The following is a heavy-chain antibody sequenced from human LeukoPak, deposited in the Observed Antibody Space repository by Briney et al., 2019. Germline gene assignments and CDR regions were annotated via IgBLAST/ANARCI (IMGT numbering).Heavy chain of an antibody. CDR3: ARDKIEGPTKLDY. CDR1: GFTFSSYW. Sequence: GGSLRLSCAASGFTFSSYWMSWVRQAPGKGLEWVANIKQDESEKYYVDSVKGRFTISRDNAKNSLYLQMNSLRAEDTAVYYCARDKIEGPTKLDYWGQGILVAVSS. CDR2: IKQDESEK. V-gene: IGHV3-7*01. D-gene: IGHD1-1*01. J-gene: IGHJ4*02.